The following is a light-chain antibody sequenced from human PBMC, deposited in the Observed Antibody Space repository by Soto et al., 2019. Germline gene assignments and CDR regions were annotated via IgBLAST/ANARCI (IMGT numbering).Light chain of an antibody. Sequence: DIQMTQSPSSLSASIGDTVTITCRASQSISMFLSWYQQKPGKAPKLLIYGSATLQEEVPSRFSGSGSGTFFPLTISSLRLEDFATYCYQQNSSPPLTFGGGTTVEIK. J-gene: IGKJ4*01. V-gene: IGKV1-39*01. CDR3: QQNSSPPLT. CDR1: QSISMF. CDR2: GSA.